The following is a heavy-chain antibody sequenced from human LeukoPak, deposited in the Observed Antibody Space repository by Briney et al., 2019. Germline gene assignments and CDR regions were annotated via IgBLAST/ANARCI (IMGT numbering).Heavy chain of an antibody. V-gene: IGHV3-21*01. Sequence: GGSLRLSCAASGFTFNTYSMNWVRQAPAKGLESVSSISSSSSYIDYADSGKGRFTISRDNAKNSLYLQMNSLRVEDTAVYYCAKGGSGTYFLDYWGQGTLVTVSS. CDR1: GFTFNTYS. J-gene: IGHJ4*02. D-gene: IGHD1-26*01. CDR3: AKGGSGTYFLDY. CDR2: ISSSSSYI.